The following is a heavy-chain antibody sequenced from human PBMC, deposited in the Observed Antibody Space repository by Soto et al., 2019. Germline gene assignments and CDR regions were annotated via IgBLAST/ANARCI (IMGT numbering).Heavy chain of an antibody. J-gene: IGHJ4*02. CDR2: MYNSGST. D-gene: IGHD3-16*01. CDR3: ARGGDTTKVDF. Sequence: QVQLQESGPGLVEPSQTLSLTCTVSGDSISSGGYRWSWIRQHPGEGLEWIGFMYNSGSTSYNPSLKSRATISVDTSTNQFSLNLRSVTAADTAVYYCARGGDTTKVDFWGQGTLVTVSS. V-gene: IGHV4-31*03. CDR1: GDSISSGGYR.